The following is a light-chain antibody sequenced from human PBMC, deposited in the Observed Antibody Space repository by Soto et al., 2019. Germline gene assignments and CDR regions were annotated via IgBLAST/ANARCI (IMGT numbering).Light chain of an antibody. V-gene: IGKV1-5*03. CDR3: QHYNSYSEFT. J-gene: IGKJ3*01. CDR1: QSINTW. CDR2: KAS. Sequence: DIQMTQTPSTLSASIGDRVTITCRASQSINTWLAWYQQKPGKAPKLLFYKASTLESGVPSRFSGSGSGTEFTLTIGCLQLDDFATYYCQHYNSYSEFTFGPRSKVDIK.